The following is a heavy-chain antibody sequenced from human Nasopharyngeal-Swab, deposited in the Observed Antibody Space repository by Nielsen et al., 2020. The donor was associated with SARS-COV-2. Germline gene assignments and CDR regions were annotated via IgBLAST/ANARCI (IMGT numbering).Heavy chain of an antibody. D-gene: IGHD6-13*01. J-gene: IGHJ6*03. Sequence: ASVKVSCKASGYTFTSYGISWVRQAPGQGLEWMGWISAYNGNTNYAQKLQGRVTMTTDTSTSTAYMELRSLRSDDTAVYYCARDSRYSSSWYAYYYYYMDVWGKGTTVTVSS. CDR3: ARDSRYSSSWYAYYYYYMDV. CDR2: ISAYNGNT. V-gene: IGHV1-18*01. CDR1: GYTFTSYG.